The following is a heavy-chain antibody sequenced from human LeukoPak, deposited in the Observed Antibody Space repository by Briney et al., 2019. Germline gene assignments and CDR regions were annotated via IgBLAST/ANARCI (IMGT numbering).Heavy chain of an antibody. V-gene: IGHV3-74*01. CDR1: GFTLSSYW. Sequence: GGSLRLSCAASGFTLSSYWMHGGPQVPGKGRGGVSRIRSDGSDTNYADCVKGRFTIYRDNAKNTLYLQMNSLTAEDTAVYCCARLLRGSAFDIWGQGTMVTVSS. CDR3: ARLLRGSAFDI. D-gene: IGHD3-10*01. J-gene: IGHJ3*02. CDR2: IRSDGSDT.